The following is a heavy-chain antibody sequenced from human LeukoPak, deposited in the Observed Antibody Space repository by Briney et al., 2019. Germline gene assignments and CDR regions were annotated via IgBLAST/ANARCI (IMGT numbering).Heavy chain of an antibody. CDR3: ARTCGSYPCSYYYGMDV. D-gene: IGHD1-26*01. J-gene: IGHJ6*02. CDR1: AFIFSGHW. V-gene: IGHV3-7*03. Sequence: GGSLRLSCEGSAFIFSGHWMNWVRQTPGKGLEWVASIKEDGSERQYVDSVKGRFSISRDNTKGSLFLQLNSLRAEDTAVYYCARTCGSYPCSYYYGMDVWGQGTTVTVSS. CDR2: IKEDGSER.